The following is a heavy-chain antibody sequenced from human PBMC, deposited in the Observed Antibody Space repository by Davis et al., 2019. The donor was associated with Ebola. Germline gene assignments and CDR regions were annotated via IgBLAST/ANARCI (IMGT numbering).Heavy chain of an antibody. Sequence: GESLKISCAASGFTFSSYWMHWVRQAPGKGLEWVSSISSSSYIYYADSVKGRFTISRDNAKNSLYLQMNSLRAEDTAVYYCAREVAVNYFDYWGQGTLVTVSS. D-gene: IGHD6-19*01. CDR2: ISSSSYI. V-gene: IGHV3-21*01. J-gene: IGHJ4*02. CDR1: GFTFSSYW. CDR3: AREVAVNYFDY.